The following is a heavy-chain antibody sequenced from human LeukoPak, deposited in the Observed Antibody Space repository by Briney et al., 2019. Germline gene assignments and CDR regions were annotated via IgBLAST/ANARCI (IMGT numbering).Heavy chain of an antibody. CDR2: INHSGST. D-gene: IGHD6-13*01. J-gene: IGHJ4*02. CDR3: ARGWYALFDY. V-gene: IGHV4-34*01. Sequence: PSETLSLTCAVYGGSFSGYYWSWIRQPPGKGLEWIGEINHSGSTNYNPSLKSRVTISVDTSKNQFSLKLSSMTAADTAVYYCARGWYALFDYWGQGTLVTVSS. CDR1: GGSFSGYY.